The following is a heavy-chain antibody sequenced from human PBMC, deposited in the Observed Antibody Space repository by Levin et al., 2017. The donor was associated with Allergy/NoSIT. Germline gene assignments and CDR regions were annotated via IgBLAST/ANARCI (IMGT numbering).Heavy chain of an antibody. J-gene: IGHJ4*02. CDR1: GFTFNSYW. D-gene: IGHD2-2*01. V-gene: IGHV3-7*01. Sequence: GGSLRLSCAISGFTFNSYWMSWVRQAPGKGLEWVATIKSDASETYYVDSVRGRCTISRDNAKDSLFLQMGSLRGEDTAVYYCARDSRHIVGVPAPDSWGQGTVVTVSS. CDR2: IKSDASET. CDR3: ARDSRHIVGVPAPDS.